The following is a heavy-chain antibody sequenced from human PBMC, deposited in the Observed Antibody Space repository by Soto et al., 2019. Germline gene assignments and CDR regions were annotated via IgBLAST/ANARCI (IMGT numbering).Heavy chain of an antibody. CDR1: GGTLSSYA. CDR2: IIPIFGTA. CDR3: AGALSSIAARPDAFYI. J-gene: IGHJ3*02. V-gene: IGHV1-69*13. Sequence: ASVKVSCKASGGTLSSYAISWVRQAPGQGLEWMGGIIPIFGTANYAQKFQGRVTITADESTGTAYMELSSLRSEDTAVYYCAGALSSIAARPDAFYIWGQGTMVTVSS. D-gene: IGHD6-6*01.